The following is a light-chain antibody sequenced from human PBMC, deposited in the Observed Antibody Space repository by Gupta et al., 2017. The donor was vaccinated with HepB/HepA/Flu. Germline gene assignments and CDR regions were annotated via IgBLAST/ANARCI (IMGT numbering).Light chain of an antibody. CDR3: NSRDSSGNRYV. CDR1: SLRNYY. Sequence: SSELTQDPAVSVALGQTVRITCQGDSLRNYYPSWYQQKPGQAPVLVIYGKNNRPSGIPDRFSGSRSGNTASLTITGAQAEDEADYYCNSRDSSGNRYVFGTGTEVSVL. CDR2: GKN. J-gene: IGLJ1*01. V-gene: IGLV3-19*01.